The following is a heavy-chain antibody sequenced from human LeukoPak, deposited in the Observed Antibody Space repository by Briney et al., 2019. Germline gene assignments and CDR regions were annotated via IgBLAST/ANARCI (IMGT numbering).Heavy chain of an antibody. CDR1: GGSISSYY. Sequence: PSETLSLTCTVSGGSISSYYWSWIRQPPGKGLEWIGYIYYSGSTNYNPSLKSRVTISVDTSKNQFSLKLSSVTAADTAVYYCARAAEYYDYVWGSYRYYFDYWGQGTLVTVSS. J-gene: IGHJ4*02. D-gene: IGHD3-16*02. V-gene: IGHV4-59*12. CDR3: ARAAEYYDYVWGSYRYYFDY. CDR2: IYYSGST.